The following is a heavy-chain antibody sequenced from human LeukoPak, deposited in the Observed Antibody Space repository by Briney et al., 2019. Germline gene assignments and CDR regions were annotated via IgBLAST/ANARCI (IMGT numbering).Heavy chain of an antibody. D-gene: IGHD6-19*01. V-gene: IGHV4-30-2*01. CDR3: ATPRAGIDAFDI. Sequence: SETLSLTCAVSGGSISSGGYSWSWIRQPPGKGLEWIGYIYHSGSTYYNPSLKSRVTISVDRSKNQFSLKLSSVTAADTAVYYCATPRAGIDAFDIWGQGTMVTVSS. J-gene: IGHJ3*02. CDR2: IYHSGST. CDR1: GGSISSGGYS.